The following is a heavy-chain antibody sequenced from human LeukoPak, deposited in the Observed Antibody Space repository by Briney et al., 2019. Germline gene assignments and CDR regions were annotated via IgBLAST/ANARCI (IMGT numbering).Heavy chain of an antibody. CDR1: GGSISSYY. CDR2: IYYSGST. J-gene: IGHJ4*02. D-gene: IGHD5-12*01. CDR3: ARTGRLLGLDS. Sequence: KPSETLSLTCTVSGGSISSYYWSWIRQPPGKGLVWIGYIYYSGSTNYNPSLKSRVTISVDTSKNQFSLKLSSVTAADTAVYYCARTGRLLGLDSWGQGTLVTVSS. V-gene: IGHV4-59*08.